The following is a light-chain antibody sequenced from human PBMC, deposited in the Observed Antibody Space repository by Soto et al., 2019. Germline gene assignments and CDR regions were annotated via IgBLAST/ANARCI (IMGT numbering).Light chain of an antibody. CDR3: QQYGSSRWT. J-gene: IGKJ1*01. CDR2: GAS. V-gene: IGKV3-20*01. Sequence: EIVLTQSPGTLSLSPGERATLSCRASRSVSSSYLAWYQQKPGQAPRLLIYGASSRATGIPDRFSGSGSGTDFTLTISRLEPEDFAVYYCQQYGSSRWTFGQGTKV. CDR1: RSVSSSY.